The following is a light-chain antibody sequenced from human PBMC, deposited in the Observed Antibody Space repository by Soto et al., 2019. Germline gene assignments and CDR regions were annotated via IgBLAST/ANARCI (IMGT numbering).Light chain of an antibody. V-gene: IGLV1-44*01. CDR2: TNN. CDR1: SSNIGSNN. J-gene: IGLJ3*02. CDR3: AAWDDSLNWV. Sequence: QAVVTQPPSASGTPGQRVTISCAGSSSNIGSNNVNWYQQLPGTAPKLLIYTNNQRPSGVPDRFSGSKSGTSASLAISGLQSEDEADYYCAAWDDSLNWVFGGGTKLTVL.